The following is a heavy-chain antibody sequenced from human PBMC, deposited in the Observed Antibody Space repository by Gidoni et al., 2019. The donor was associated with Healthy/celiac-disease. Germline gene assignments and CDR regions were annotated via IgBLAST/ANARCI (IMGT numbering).Heavy chain of an antibody. CDR3: ARGLPDLWFGELSPRPGDY. D-gene: IGHD3-10*01. V-gene: IGHV1-8*01. Sequence: QVQLVQSGAEVKKPGASVKVSCKASGYTFTSYDTNWVRQATGQGLEWMGWMNPNSGNTGYAQKFQGRVTMTRNTSISTAYMELSSLRSEDTAVYYCARGLPDLWFGELSPRPGDYWGQGTLVTVSS. J-gene: IGHJ4*02. CDR2: MNPNSGNT. CDR1: GYTFTSYD.